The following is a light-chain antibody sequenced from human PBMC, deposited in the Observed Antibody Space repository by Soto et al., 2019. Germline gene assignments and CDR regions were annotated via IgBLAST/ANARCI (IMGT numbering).Light chain of an antibody. J-gene: IGLJ2*01. CDR3: SSYTSTRTVK. CDR1: SSDVGLYNY. Sequence: QSALTQPASVSWSPGHSITISCTGTSSDVGLYNYVSWYQHHPGKDPKLMIYDVSDRPSGVSNRFSGSKSGNTASLTISGLQAEDEGYYYCSSYTSTRTVKFCGGTKVTDL. CDR2: DVS. V-gene: IGLV2-14*01.